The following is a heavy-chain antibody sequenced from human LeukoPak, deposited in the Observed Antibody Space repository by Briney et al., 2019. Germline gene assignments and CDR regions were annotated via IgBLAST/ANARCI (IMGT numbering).Heavy chain of an antibody. CDR2: IHYSGST. D-gene: IGHD2-2*01. J-gene: IGHJ4*02. CDR1: GGSISSSTYF. CDR3: ARYPFPAWRSFDY. Sequence: SETLSLTCTVSGGSISSSTYFWSWIRQPPGKGLEWIATIHYSGSTYYSPPLKSRVTMSVDTSKNQFSLKLTSVTAADTAVYYCARYPFPAWRSFDYWGQGTLVSVSP. V-gene: IGHV4-39*01.